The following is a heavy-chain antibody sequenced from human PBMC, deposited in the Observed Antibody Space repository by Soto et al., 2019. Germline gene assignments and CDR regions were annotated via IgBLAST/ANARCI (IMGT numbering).Heavy chain of an antibody. D-gene: IGHD1-26*01. V-gene: IGHV3-23*01. CDR3: AKDNIRSGSYKGAFDI. CDR2: ISGSGGST. Sequence: GGSLRLSCAASGFTFSRYAMSWVRQAPGKGLEWVSAISGSGGSTYYADSVKGRVTISRDNSKNTLDLQMNSLRGEDTDVYYCAKDNIRSGSYKGAFDIWGQGTMVTVSS. CDR1: GFTFSRYA. J-gene: IGHJ3*02.